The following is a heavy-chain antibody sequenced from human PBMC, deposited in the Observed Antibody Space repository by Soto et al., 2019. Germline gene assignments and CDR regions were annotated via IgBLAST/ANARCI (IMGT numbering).Heavy chain of an antibody. Sequence: PGGSLRLSCAASGFTFSSYSMNRVRQAPGKGLEWVSYISSSSSTIYYADSVKGRFTISRDNAKNSLYLQMNSLRAEDTAVYYCAREADILNWFDPWGQGTLVTSPQ. J-gene: IGHJ5*02. D-gene: IGHD3-9*01. CDR3: AREADILNWFDP. CDR1: GFTFSSYS. V-gene: IGHV3-48*01. CDR2: ISSSSSTI.